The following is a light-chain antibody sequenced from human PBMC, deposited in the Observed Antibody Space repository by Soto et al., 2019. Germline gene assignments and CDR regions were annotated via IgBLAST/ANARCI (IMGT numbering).Light chain of an antibody. CDR2: EGS. CDR1: SSDVGSYNP. V-gene: IGLV2-23*01. CDR3: CSYAGSSTYVV. Sequence: QSALTQPASVSGSPGQSISISCTGTSSDVGSYNPVSWYQQHPGKAPKLMIYEGSKRPSGVSNRFSGSKSGNTASLTISELQAKDEADYYCCSYAGSSTYVVFGGGTQLTVL. J-gene: IGLJ2*01.